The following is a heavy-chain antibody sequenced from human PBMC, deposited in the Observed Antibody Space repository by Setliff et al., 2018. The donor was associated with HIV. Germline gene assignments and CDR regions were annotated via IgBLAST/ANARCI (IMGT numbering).Heavy chain of an antibody. J-gene: IGHJ4*02. Sequence: NPSETLSLTCTVSGGSMSSYYWSWIRQPAGEGLEWIGRIYTSGSTNYNPSLKSRVTLSIDTSKNQFSLKLNSVTAADTAVYYCARGVRGVIIDWYYFDYWGQGTLVTVS. D-gene: IGHD3-10*01. CDR3: ARGVRGVIIDWYYFDY. CDR1: GGSMSSYY. V-gene: IGHV4-4*07. CDR2: IYTSGST.